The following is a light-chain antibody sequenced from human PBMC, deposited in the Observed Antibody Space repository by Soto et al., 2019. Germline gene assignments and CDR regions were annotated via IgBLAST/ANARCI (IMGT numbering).Light chain of an antibody. CDR1: QSVKTF. CDR2: DAS. CDR3: QQRSNWPPIT. V-gene: IGKV3-11*01. J-gene: IGKJ5*01. Sequence: IVLTKSEATLSLSPEERATLSCRASQSVKTFLVWYQQRPGQPPRLLIHDASHRSAGIPARFSGSGFGTDFTLTIISLQPEDAAVYYCQQRSNWPPITFGQGTRLEIK.